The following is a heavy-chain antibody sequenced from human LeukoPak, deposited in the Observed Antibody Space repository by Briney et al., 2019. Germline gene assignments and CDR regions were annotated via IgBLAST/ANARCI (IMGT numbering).Heavy chain of an antibody. Sequence: PGGSLRLSCAASGFTFSSYSMNWVRQAPGKGLEWVSAISGSGGSTYYADSVKGRFTISRDNSKNTLYLQMNSLRAEDTAVYYCAKGGYCSGGSCYPYYFDYWGQGTLVTVSS. D-gene: IGHD2-15*01. CDR2: ISGSGGST. J-gene: IGHJ4*02. V-gene: IGHV3-23*01. CDR3: AKGGYCSGGSCYPYYFDY. CDR1: GFTFSSYS.